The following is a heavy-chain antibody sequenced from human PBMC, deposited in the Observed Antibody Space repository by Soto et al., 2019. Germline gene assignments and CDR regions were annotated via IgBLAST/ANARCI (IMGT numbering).Heavy chain of an antibody. J-gene: IGHJ6*02. CDR2: IYHSGST. CDR3: AVEQVVPDYYGMDV. V-gene: IGHV4-4*02. D-gene: IGHD6-6*01. Sequence: QMQLQESGPGLVKPSGTLSLTCTISGGYISSSNWWSWVRQPPGKGLEWIGEIYHSGSTNYKPSLKSRITMAVDKSKNQFSLKMSSVTAADTAVYYCAVEQVVPDYYGMDVWGQGTTVTVSS. CDR1: GGYISSSNW.